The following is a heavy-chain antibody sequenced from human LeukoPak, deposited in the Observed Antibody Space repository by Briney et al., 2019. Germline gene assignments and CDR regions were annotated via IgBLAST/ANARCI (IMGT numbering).Heavy chain of an antibody. CDR2: IYHSGST. CDR1: GGSISSGGYY. J-gene: IGHJ4*02. V-gene: IGHV4-30-2*01. D-gene: IGHD3-10*01. CDR3: ARAKGSMVRGGNDY. Sequence: PLQTLSLTCTVSGGSISSGGYYWSWIRQPPGKGLEWIGYIYHSGSTYYNPSLKSRVTISVDRSKNQFSLKLSSVTAADTAVYYCARAKGSMVRGGNDYWGQGTLVTVSS.